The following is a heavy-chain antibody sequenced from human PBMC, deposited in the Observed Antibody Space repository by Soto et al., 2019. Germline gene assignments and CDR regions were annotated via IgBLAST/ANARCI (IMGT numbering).Heavy chain of an antibody. CDR3: SRDWTRDALDY. V-gene: IGHV3-33*01. D-gene: IGHD3-3*01. CDR2: IWYDGSNK. J-gene: IGHJ4*02. CDR1: GFTFSSYG. Sequence: GGSLRLSCAASGFTFSSYGMHWVRQAPGKGLEWVAVIWYDGSNKYYADSVKGRFTISRDNSKNTLYLQMNSLRAEDTAVHYCSRDWTRDALDYWGQGALLTVSA.